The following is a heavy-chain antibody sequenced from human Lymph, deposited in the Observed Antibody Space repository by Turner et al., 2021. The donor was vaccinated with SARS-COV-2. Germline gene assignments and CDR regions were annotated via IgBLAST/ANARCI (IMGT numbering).Heavy chain of an antibody. Sequence: EVQLVESGGGLVQPGGSLRPSRAASGFTFSSYWMSWVRQAPGKGLEWVANIKQDGSEKYYVDSVKGRFTISRDNAKNSLYLQMNSLRADDTAVYFCARVGVRFEWSDGYHYYYAMDVWGQGTTVTVSS. V-gene: IGHV3-7*03. CDR2: IKQDGSEK. J-gene: IGHJ6*02. CDR3: ARVGVRFEWSDGYHYYYAMDV. CDR1: GFTFSSYW. D-gene: IGHD3-3*01.